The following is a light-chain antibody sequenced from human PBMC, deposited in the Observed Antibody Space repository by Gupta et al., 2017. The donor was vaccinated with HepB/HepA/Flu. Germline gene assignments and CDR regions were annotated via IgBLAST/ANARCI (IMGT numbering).Light chain of an antibody. CDR2: EVS. CDR3: SSYTSSNSLV. J-gene: IGLJ2*01. V-gene: IGLV2-18*02. CDR1: SNEVGSYNR. Sequence: QSALPQPPSVTGRRGQSVPIPCTGTSNEVGSYNRVSWYQHPPGTAPKLMIYEVSNRPSGVPDRFSGSKSGITASLTISGLQAEDEADYYCSSYTSSNSLVFGGGTEVTVL.